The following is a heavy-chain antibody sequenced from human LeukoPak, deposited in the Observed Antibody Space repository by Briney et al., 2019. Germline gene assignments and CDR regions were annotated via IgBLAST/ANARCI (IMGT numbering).Heavy chain of an antibody. Sequence: PGGSLRLSCAASGFTSNCCAMSWVRQAPGKGLEWVSGISGSGGSTYYADSVKGRFTISRDNSRNTLYLQMNSLRAEDTATYYCAARPTNAALAPSDYWGQGILVTVSS. V-gene: IGHV3-23*01. CDR2: ISGSGGST. CDR3: AARPTNAALAPSDY. D-gene: IGHD6-6*01. CDR1: GFTSNCCA. J-gene: IGHJ4*02.